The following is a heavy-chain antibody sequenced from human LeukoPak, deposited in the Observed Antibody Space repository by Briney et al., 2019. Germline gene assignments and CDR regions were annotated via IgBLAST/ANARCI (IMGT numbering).Heavy chain of an antibody. V-gene: IGHV6-1*01. CDR2: TYYRSKWYN. CDR1: GDSVSSNSAS. J-gene: IGHJ4*02. CDR3: ARAGIASTYYFDY. Sequence: PSQTLSLTCAISGDSVSSNSASWNWIRQSPSRGLEWLARTYYRSKWYNDYAVSVKSRISINADTSKNQFSLHLDSVTPEDTAVYFCARAGIASTYYFDYRGRGALVTVSS. D-gene: IGHD6-13*01.